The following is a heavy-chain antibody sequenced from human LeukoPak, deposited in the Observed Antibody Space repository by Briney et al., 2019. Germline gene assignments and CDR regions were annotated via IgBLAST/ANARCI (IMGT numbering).Heavy chain of an antibody. J-gene: IGHJ4*02. CDR3: ARDMDNWNYFDY. Sequence: EASVTVSCKASGYTFTSYGISWVRQAPGQGLEWMPWISAYNGNTNYAQKLQGRVTMTTDTSTRTAYMELRSLRSDDTAVYYCARDMDNWNYFDYWGQGTLVTVSS. CDR2: ISAYNGNT. CDR1: GYTFTSYG. V-gene: IGHV1-18*01. D-gene: IGHD1-20*01.